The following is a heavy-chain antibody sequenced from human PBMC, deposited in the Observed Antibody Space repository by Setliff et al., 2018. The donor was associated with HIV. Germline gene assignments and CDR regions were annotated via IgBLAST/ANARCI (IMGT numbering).Heavy chain of an antibody. Sequence: GASVKVSCKASGGTFSNYAFSWVRQAPGQGLEWMGGLIPIVDITKSTQKFRDRVTFTADESTKTALMELSGLTFEDTAVYYCAKGPNFEDAFDIWGQGTVVTVSS. V-gene: IGHV1-69*10. D-gene: IGHD2-8*01. CDR3: AKGPNFEDAFDI. CDR1: GGTFSNYA. J-gene: IGHJ3*02. CDR2: LIPIVDIT.